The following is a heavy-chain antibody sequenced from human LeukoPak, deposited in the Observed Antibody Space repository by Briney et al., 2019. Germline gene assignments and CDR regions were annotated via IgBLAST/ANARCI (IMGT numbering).Heavy chain of an antibody. Sequence: ASVKVSCKASGYTFTSYGISWVRQAPGQGLEWMGRISAYNGNTNYAQKLQGRVTMTTDTSTSTAYMELRSLRSDDTAVYYCARDLGIAADLNWFDPWGQGTLVTVSS. J-gene: IGHJ5*02. V-gene: IGHV1-18*04. CDR1: GYTFTSYG. D-gene: IGHD6-13*01. CDR2: ISAYNGNT. CDR3: ARDLGIAADLNWFDP.